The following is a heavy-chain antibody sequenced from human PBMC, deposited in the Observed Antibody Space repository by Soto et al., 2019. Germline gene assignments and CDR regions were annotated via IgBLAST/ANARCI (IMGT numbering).Heavy chain of an antibody. D-gene: IGHD3-3*01. CDR2: INPNSGGT. V-gene: IGHV1-2*04. Sequence: ASVKVSCKASGYTFTGYYMHWVRQAPGQGLEWMGWINPNSGGTNYAQKFQGWVTMTRDTSISTAYMELSRLRSDDTAVYYCARDLGTYYDFWSGFGYWGQGTLVTVSS. CDR3: ARDLGTYYDFWSGFGY. CDR1: GYTFTGYY. J-gene: IGHJ4*02.